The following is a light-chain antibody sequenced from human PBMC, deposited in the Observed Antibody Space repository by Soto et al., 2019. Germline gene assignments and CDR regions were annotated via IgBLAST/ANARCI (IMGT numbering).Light chain of an antibody. V-gene: IGLV2-14*01. CDR1: SSDVGGYNF. CDR3: SSYVGSSTYV. CDR2: EVS. Sequence: QSALTQPASVSGSPGQSITISCTGASSDVGGYNFVSWYQQHPGKAPKLLIYEVSYRPSGVSNRFSGSKSGNTASLTISGLQADDEADYYCSSYVGSSTYVFGTGTKLTVL. J-gene: IGLJ1*01.